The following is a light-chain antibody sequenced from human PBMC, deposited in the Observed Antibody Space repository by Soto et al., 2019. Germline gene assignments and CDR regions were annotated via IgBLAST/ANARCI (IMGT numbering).Light chain of an antibody. CDR2: KAS. CDR1: HSISSW. Sequence: DIQMTQSPSTLSASVGDRVTITCRASHSISSWLAWYQQKPGKAPKLLIYKASSLESGVPSRFSGSGSGTEFTLTISSLQSDDFATYYCQQYNSYPWTFDQGTKVEIK. V-gene: IGKV1-5*03. CDR3: QQYNSYPWT. J-gene: IGKJ1*01.